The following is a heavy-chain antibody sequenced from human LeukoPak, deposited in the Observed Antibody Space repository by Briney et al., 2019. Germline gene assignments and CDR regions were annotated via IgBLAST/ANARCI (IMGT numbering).Heavy chain of an antibody. V-gene: IGHV3-74*01. CDR1: GFTFRTSW. Sequence: PGGTLRLSCAASGFTFRTSWMHWVRQAPGKGLLWVSLIKNDGITTTYADSVKGRFTISRDNAKNTVLQQMNSLRAEDTAVYYCVRDVGYSAYDWGQGTLVTVSS. CDR2: IKNDGITT. D-gene: IGHD5-12*01. CDR3: VRDVGYSAYD. J-gene: IGHJ4*02.